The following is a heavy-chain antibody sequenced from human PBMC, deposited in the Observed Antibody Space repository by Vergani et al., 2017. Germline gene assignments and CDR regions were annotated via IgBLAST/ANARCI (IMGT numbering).Heavy chain of an antibody. D-gene: IGHD3-3*01. CDR1: GYSFSRYS. J-gene: IGHJ1*01. CDR2: ISGSGGST. CDR3: AKGTALQFLEWLLYFQH. V-gene: IGHV3-23*04. Sequence: DVQLVESGGGLVQSGGSLRLSCAASGYSFSRYSMSWVRQAPGKGLEWVSAISGSGGSTYYADSVKGRFTISRDNSKNTLYLQMNSLRAEDTAVYYCAKGTALQFLEWLLYFQHWGQGTLVTVSS.